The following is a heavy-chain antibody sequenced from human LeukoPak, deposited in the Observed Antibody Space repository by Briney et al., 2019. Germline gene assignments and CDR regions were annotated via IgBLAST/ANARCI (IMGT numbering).Heavy chain of an antibody. CDR3: ARDRWSRITDY. Sequence: GGSLRLSCAASGFTFSSYWMSWVRQAPGKGLEWVANIKQDGSEKYYVDSVKGRFTISRDNTKNSLYLEMNSLRAEDTAVYYCARDRWSRITDYWGRGTLLTVSS. D-gene: IGHD4-23*01. CDR1: GFTFSSYW. V-gene: IGHV3-7*01. J-gene: IGHJ4*02. CDR2: IKQDGSEK.